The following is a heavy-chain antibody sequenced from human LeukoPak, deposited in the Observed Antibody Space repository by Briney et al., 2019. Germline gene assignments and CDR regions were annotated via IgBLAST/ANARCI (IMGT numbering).Heavy chain of an antibody. D-gene: IGHD6-13*01. CDR3: AAQERQQLNFDY. J-gene: IGHJ4*02. Sequence: KPSETLSLTCTVSGGSISSYHWSWIRQPPGKGLEWIGYIYNIGSTNYNPSLKSRVTISVDTSKNQFSLELSSVTAADTAVYYCAAQERQQLNFDYWGQGTLVTVSS. CDR1: GGSISSYH. V-gene: IGHV4-59*01. CDR2: IYNIGST.